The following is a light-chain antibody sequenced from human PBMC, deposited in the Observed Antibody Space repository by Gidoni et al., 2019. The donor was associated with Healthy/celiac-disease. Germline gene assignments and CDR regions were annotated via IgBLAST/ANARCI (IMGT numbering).Light chain of an antibody. CDR2: QDS. Sequence: SYELTQPPSVSVSPGQTAIITCSGDKLGDKYACWYQRKPGQSPVLVIYQDSKRPSGIPERFSGSNSGNTATLTISGTQAMDEADYYCQAWDSSTHVVFGGGTKLTVL. J-gene: IGLJ2*01. CDR3: QAWDSSTHVV. V-gene: IGLV3-1*01. CDR1: KLGDKY.